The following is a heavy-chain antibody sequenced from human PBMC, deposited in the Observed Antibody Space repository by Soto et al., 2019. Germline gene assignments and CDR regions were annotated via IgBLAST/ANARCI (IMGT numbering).Heavy chain of an antibody. J-gene: IGHJ4*02. D-gene: IGHD3-22*01. CDR1: GFSLSTSRVG. CDR3: AHGPYYYYDSSGYYFH. CDR2: IYGKDDK. V-gene: IGHV2-5*01. Sequence: QITLKESAPTLVKPTQTLTLTCTFSGFSLSTSRVGVGWIRQPPGKALEWLALIYGKDDKHYSPSLKSRLTSIKDTSKKQVALTVTNMDPVDTATYYGAHGPYYYYDSSGYYFHWGQGTLVAVSS.